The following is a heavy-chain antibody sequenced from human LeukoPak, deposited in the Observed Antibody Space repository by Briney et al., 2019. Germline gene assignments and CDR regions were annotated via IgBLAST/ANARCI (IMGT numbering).Heavy chain of an antibody. CDR1: GFTFSGSA. D-gene: IGHD4-17*01. Sequence: GGSLRLSCAASGFTFSGSAMHWVRQASGKGLEWVGRIRSNANSYATAYAASVKGRFTISRDDSKNTAYLQMNSLKTEDTAVYYCTPDYGDYVSFGYWGQGTLVTVSS. V-gene: IGHV3-73*01. CDR2: IRSNANSYAT. J-gene: IGHJ4*02. CDR3: TPDYGDYVSFGY.